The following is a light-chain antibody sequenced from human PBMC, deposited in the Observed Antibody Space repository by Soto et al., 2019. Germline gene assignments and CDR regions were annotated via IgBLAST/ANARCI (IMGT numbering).Light chain of an antibody. CDR2: EVS. V-gene: IGLV2-14*01. CDR3: SSYTSSSTPMV. Sequence: QSALTQPASVSGSPGQSITISCTGTSSDVGGYNYVSWYHQHPGKAPKLMIYEVSNRPSGVSNRFSGSKSGNTASLTISGLQAEDEADYYCSSYTSSSTPMVFGGGTKLTV. CDR1: SSDVGGYNY. J-gene: IGLJ2*01.